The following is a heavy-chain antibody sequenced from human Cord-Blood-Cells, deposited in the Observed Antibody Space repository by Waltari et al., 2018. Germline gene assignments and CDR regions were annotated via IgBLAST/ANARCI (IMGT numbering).Heavy chain of an antibody. CDR2: IKQDGSEK. V-gene: IGHV3-7*01. D-gene: IGHD3-22*01. CDR3: ARGYYDSSGYYYY. CDR1: GFTVSSYW. Sequence: EVQLVESGGGLVQPGGSLRLSCAASGFTVSSYWMSWVRQAPGKGLEWVANIKQDGSEKYYVDSVKGRFTISRDNAKNSLYLQMNSLRAEDTAVYYCARGYYDSSGYYYYWGQGTLVTVSS. J-gene: IGHJ4*02.